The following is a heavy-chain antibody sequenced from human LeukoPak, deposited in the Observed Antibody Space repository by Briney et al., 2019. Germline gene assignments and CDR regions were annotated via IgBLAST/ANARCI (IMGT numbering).Heavy chain of an antibody. D-gene: IGHD1-26*01. V-gene: IGHV4-59*08. J-gene: IGHJ4*02. CDR3: ARHESAVGALFY. CDR2: IYSTGST. CDR1: GGSISRYY. Sequence: PSETLSLTCTVSGGSISRYYWSWIRQPPGKGLEWIGYIYSTGSTYSNPSLKSRVTISVDTSRNQFSLRLTSVTAADTAVYYCARHESAVGALFYWGQGTLVTVSS.